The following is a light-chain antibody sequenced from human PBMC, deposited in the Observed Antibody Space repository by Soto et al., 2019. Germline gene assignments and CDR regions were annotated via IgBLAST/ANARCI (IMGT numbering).Light chain of an antibody. CDR1: QSVSSD. Sequence: EIVMTQSPATLFLSPGESTTLSCRASQSVSSDLAWYQQKPGQAPSLLIYGASSRATGIPARFSGSGFGTDFTLAISSLQTEDFAVYYCQQYNDWPLTFGGGTKVEIQ. J-gene: IGKJ4*01. CDR3: QQYNDWPLT. CDR2: GAS. V-gene: IGKV3-15*01.